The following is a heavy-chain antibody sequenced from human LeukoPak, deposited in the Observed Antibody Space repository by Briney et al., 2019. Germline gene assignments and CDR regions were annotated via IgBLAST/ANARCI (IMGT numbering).Heavy chain of an antibody. D-gene: IGHD6-13*01. CDR1: GYTFTSYG. V-gene: IGHV1-18*04. J-gene: IGHJ5*02. CDR2: ISAYNGNT. Sequence: ASVKVSCKASGYTFTSYGISWVRQAPGQGREWVGWISAYNGNTNYAQKLQGRVTMTTDTSTSTAYMELRSLRSDDTAVYYCARGTIAVAGSNWFDPWGQGTLVTVSS. CDR3: ARGTIAVAGSNWFDP.